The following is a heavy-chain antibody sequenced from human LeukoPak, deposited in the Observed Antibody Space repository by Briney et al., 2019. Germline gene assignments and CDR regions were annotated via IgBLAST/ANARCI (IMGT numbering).Heavy chain of an antibody. D-gene: IGHD3-10*01. Sequence: PSETLSLTCTVSGGSISSGGYLWSWIRQHPGKGLEWIGYISYSGSTHYNPSLKSRVTISVDTSKNQFSLKLSSVTAADTAVYYCARASGQTRDAFDIWGQGTMVTVSS. CDR3: ARASGQTRDAFDI. J-gene: IGHJ3*02. CDR1: GGSISSGGYL. V-gene: IGHV4-30-4*08. CDR2: ISYSGST.